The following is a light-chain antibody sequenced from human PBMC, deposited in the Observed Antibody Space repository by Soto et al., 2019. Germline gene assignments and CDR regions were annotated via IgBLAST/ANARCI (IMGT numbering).Light chain of an antibody. CDR3: SSHAGSSQVV. J-gene: IGLJ2*01. CDR1: SSDVGRHDH. V-gene: IGLV2-14*03. Sequence: QSALTQPASLSGSPGQSITISCTGTSSDVGRHDHVSWYQQHPGKAPKLMIYDVYNRPSGVSSRFSGSKSGNTASLTISGLQAEDEADYHCSSHAGSSQVVFGGGTKLTVL. CDR2: DVY.